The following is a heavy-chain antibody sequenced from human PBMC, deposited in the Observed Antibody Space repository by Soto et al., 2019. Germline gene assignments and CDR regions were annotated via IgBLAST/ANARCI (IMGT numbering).Heavy chain of an antibody. V-gene: IGHV3-23*01. J-gene: IGHJ6*02. Sequence: GGSLRLSCAASGFTFSSYAMSWVRQAPGKGLEWVSAISGSGGSTYYADSVKGRLTISRDNSKNTLYLQMNSLRAEDTAVYYCAKDIRPYSYDTSGYYSPISSYYYGLGVWRQGTTFTASS. CDR1: GFTFSSYA. D-gene: IGHD3-22*01. CDR3: AKDIRPYSYDTSGYYSPISSYYYGLGV. CDR2: ISGSGGST.